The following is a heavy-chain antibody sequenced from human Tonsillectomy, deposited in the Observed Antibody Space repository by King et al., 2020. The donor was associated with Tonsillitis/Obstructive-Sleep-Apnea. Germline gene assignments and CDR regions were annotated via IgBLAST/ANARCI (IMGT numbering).Heavy chain of an antibody. J-gene: IGHJ4*02. CDR3: ARSPTSYYDFWSGYFMDFDY. Sequence: QLVQSGAEVKKPGASVKVSCKASGYTFTSYGISWVRQAPGQGLEWMGWISAYNGNTNYAQKLQGRVTMTTDTSTSTAYMELRSLRSDDTAGYYCARSPTSYYDFWSGYFMDFDYWGQGTLVTVSS. V-gene: IGHV1-18*01. D-gene: IGHD3-3*01. CDR2: ISAYNGNT. CDR1: GYTFTSYG.